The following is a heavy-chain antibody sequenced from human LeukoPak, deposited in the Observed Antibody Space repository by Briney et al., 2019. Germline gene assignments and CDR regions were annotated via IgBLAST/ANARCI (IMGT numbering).Heavy chain of an antibody. CDR1: GFTFSNYN. J-gene: IGHJ4*02. CDR2: TLYDGGNK. D-gene: IGHD3-10*01. CDR3: AKDYGSGSYSLDY. V-gene: IGHV3-30*02. Sequence: GGPLRLSCAASGFTFSNYNMHWVRQGPGKGLEWVAFTLYDGGNKYYADSVKGRFTISRDNSKNTLYLQMNSLRPEDTAVYYCAKDYGSGSYSLDYWGQGTLVTVSS.